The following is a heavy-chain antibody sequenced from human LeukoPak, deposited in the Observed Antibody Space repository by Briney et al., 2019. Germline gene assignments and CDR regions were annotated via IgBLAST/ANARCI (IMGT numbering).Heavy chain of an antibody. J-gene: IGHJ6*02. CDR1: GFTFSSYS. D-gene: IGHD2-15*01. V-gene: IGHV3-21*01. CDR2: ISSSSSYI. CDR3: ARDSRVVAAMDYYYGMDV. Sequence: GGSLRLSCAASGFTFSSYSMNWVRQAPGKGLEWVSSISSSSSYIYYADSVKGRFTISRDTAKNSLYLQMNSLRAEDTAVYYCARDSRVVAAMDYYYGMDVWGQGTTVTVSS.